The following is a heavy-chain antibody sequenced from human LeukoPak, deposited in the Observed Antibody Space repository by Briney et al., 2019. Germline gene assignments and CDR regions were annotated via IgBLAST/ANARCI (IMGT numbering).Heavy chain of an antibody. Sequence: GGSLRLSCAASGFTFSSSAMNWVRQAPGKGLEWVSSINNVGSHIYYADSVKGRFTISRDNAKNSLYLQMNSLRAEDTAVYYCARGGEIAAGISSFFDYWGQGTLVTVSS. J-gene: IGHJ4*02. CDR1: GFTFSSSA. CDR3: ARGGEIAAGISSFFDY. CDR2: INNVGSHI. D-gene: IGHD6-13*01. V-gene: IGHV3-21*01.